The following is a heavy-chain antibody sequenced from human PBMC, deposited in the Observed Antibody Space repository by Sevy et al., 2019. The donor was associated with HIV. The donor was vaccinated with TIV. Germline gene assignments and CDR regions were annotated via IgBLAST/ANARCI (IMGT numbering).Heavy chain of an antibody. J-gene: IGHJ4*02. CDR2: IIPVYGTT. D-gene: IGHD2-21*02. Sequence: ASVKVSCKASGYTFTSYGISWVRQAPGQGLEWMGGIIPVYGTTNYAQKFQARVTFTADASTSTVYMELSRLRSEDTAVYYCARDMTCGGDCYYFDNWGQGTLVTVSS. CDR1: GYTFTSYG. CDR3: ARDMTCGGDCYYFDN. V-gene: IGHV1-69*13.